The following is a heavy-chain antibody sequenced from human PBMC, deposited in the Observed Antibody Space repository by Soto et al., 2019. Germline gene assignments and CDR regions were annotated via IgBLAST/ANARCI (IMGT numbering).Heavy chain of an antibody. CDR3: AKDLVAARTY. CDR2: ISGDGANT. J-gene: IGHJ4*02. Sequence: DVQLLESGGGLVHPGESLRLSCAASGFTFSNYAMAWVRQAPGKGLEWVSSISGDGANTYHADSVRGRFTISRDNSENTLYLQMRSLRAEDTAVYYCAKDLVAARTYWGQGARVTVSS. V-gene: IGHV3-23*01. CDR1: GFTFSNYA. D-gene: IGHD2-15*01.